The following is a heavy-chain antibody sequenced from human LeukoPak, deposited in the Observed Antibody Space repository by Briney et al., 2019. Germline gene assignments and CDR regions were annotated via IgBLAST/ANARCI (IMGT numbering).Heavy chain of an antibody. CDR1: GFTFSSYA. D-gene: IGHD3-3*01. CDR3: ARASDYDFWSGYPGGTPD. J-gene: IGHJ4*02. Sequence: GGSLRLSCAASGFTFSSYAMSWVRQAPGKGLEWVSSISSSSSYIYYADSVKGRFTISRDNAKNSLYLQMNSLRAEDTAVYYCARASDYDFWSGYPGGTPDWGQGTLVTVSS. CDR2: ISSSSSYI. V-gene: IGHV3-21*01.